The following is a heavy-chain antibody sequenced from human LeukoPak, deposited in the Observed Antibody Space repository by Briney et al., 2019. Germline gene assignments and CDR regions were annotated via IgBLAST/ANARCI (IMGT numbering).Heavy chain of an antibody. J-gene: IGHJ4*02. Sequence: GESLKISCKGSGYTFTTYWIGWVRQMPGKGLDWMGFIYPGDSDTTYSPSFQGQVTISADKSISTAYLQWSSLKASDIAMYYCARLGSYSTGWADYWGQGTLVTVSS. CDR1: GYTFTTYW. D-gene: IGHD6-19*01. CDR3: ARLGSYSTGWADY. CDR2: IYPGDSDT. V-gene: IGHV5-51*01.